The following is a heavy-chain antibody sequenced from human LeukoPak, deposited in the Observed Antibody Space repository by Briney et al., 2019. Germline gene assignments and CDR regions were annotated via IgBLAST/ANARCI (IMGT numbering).Heavy chain of an antibody. Sequence: PGGSLRLSCAASGFTFSSYSMNWVRQAPGKGLEWVSSISSSSSYIYYADSVKGRFTISRDNAKNSLYLQMNSLRAEDTAVYYCARDAKLRWFYYYYYMDVWGKGTTVTISS. V-gene: IGHV3-21*01. CDR1: GFTFSSYS. J-gene: IGHJ6*03. CDR3: ARDAKLRWFYYYYYMDV. CDR2: ISSSSSYI. D-gene: IGHD4-23*01.